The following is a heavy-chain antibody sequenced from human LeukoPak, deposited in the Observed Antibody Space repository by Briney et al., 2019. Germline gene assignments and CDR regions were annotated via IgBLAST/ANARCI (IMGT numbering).Heavy chain of an antibody. V-gene: IGHV4-39*01. CDR3: ARYRVRLVYFDY. D-gene: IGHD3-10*02. CDR2: IYYSGST. CDR1: GGSISSSSYY. J-gene: IGHJ4*02. Sequence: PSETLSLTCTVSGGSISSSSYYWGWIRQPPGKGLEWIGSIYYSGSTYYNPSLKSRVTISVDTSKNQFSLKLSSVTAADTAVYYCARYRVRLVYFDYWGQGTLVTVSS.